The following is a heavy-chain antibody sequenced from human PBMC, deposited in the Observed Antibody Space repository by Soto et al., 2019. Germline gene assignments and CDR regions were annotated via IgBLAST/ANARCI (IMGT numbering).Heavy chain of an antibody. J-gene: IGHJ4*02. V-gene: IGHV4-39*01. Sequence: LETLSLTCTVSGGSISSSSYYWGWIRQPPGKGLEWIGSIYYSGSTYYNPSLKSRVTISVDTSKNQFSLKLSSVTAADTAVYYCARHHAWTYYDILTGYYGSPPNLDYWGQGTLVTVSS. CDR2: IYYSGST. CDR1: GGSISSSSYY. D-gene: IGHD3-9*01. CDR3: ARHHAWTYYDILTGYYGSPPNLDY.